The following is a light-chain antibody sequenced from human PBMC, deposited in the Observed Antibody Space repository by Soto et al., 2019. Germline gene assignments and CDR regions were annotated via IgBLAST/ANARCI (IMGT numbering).Light chain of an antibody. CDR3: QQYGTSPGP. V-gene: IGKV3-20*01. CDR2: GAS. J-gene: IGKJ1*01. CDR1: QSVSSSY. Sequence: EIVLTQSPGTLSLSPGERATLSCRASQSVSSSYLAWYQQKPGQAPRLLIYGASSRATGSPDRFSGSGSGTDLPLTISRLEPEYFAVYYCQQYGTSPGPFGQGTKVEIQ.